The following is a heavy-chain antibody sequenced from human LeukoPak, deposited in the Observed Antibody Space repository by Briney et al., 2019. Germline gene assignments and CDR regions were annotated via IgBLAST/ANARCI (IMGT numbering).Heavy chain of an antibody. CDR3: ARDLHLIWTPNNYYYYYYMDV. Sequence: SVKVSCKASGGTFSSYAISWVRQAPGQGLEWMGRIIPIFGTANYAQKFQGRGTITTDESTSTAYMELSSLRSEDTAVYYCARDLHLIWTPNNYYYYYYMDVWGKGTTVTVSS. CDR1: GGTFSSYA. D-gene: IGHD3/OR15-3a*01. CDR2: IIPIFGTA. V-gene: IGHV1-69*05. J-gene: IGHJ6*03.